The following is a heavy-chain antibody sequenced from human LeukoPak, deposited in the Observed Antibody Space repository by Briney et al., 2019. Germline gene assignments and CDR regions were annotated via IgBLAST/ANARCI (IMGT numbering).Heavy chain of an antibody. J-gene: IGHJ6*03. D-gene: IGHD1-26*01. CDR2: ISSSSSYI. CDR1: GFTFSSYS. CDR3: AREGSREWELPAPYYYYYMDV. V-gene: IGHV3-21*01. Sequence: GGSLRLSCAASGFTFSSYSMNWVRQAPGKGLEWVSSISSSSSYIYYADSVKGRFTISRDNAKNSLYLQMNSLRAEDTAVYYCAREGSREWELPAPYYYYYMDVWGKGTTVTVSS.